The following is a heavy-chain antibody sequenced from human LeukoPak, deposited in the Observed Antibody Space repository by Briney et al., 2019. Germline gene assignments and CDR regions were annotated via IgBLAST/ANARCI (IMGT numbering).Heavy chain of an antibody. Sequence: GGSLRLSCAPSGFIVSSNFMGWVRQAPGKGLVWVSRINRDGSDTSYADSVRGRFTISRDNAKNTLFLQMNSLRAEDTAMYYCGRDGGRRGDLDYWGQGTLVTVSS. D-gene: IGHD2-21*01. CDR3: GRDGGRRGDLDY. CDR2: INRDGSDT. V-gene: IGHV3-74*01. CDR1: GFIVSSNF. J-gene: IGHJ4*02.